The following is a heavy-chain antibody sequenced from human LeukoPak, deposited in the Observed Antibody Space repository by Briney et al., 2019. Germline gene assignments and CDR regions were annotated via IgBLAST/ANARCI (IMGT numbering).Heavy chain of an antibody. CDR2: IYYSGST. J-gene: IGHJ4*02. D-gene: IGHD1-26*01. CDR1: GGSISSSSYY. V-gene: IGHV4-39*01. CDR3: ATLRTLGAPRPLDN. Sequence: PSETLSLTCTVSGGSISSSSYYWGWIRQPPGKGLVWIGSIYYSGSTYYNPSLKTRVTISVDTSKNQFSLNLSSVTAADTAVYYCATLRTLGAPRPLDNWGQGTLVTVSS.